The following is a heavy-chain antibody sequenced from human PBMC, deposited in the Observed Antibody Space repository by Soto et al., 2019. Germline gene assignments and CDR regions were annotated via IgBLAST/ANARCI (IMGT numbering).Heavy chain of an antibody. J-gene: IGHJ5*02. Sequence: GGSLRLSCAASGFTFSSYSMNWVRQAPGKGLEWVSSISSSSSYIYYADSVKGRFTISRDNAKNSLYLQMNSLRAEDTAVYYCASLWFGELLAKFDPWGQGTLVTVSS. CDR1: GFTFSSYS. V-gene: IGHV3-21*01. CDR3: ASLWFGELLAKFDP. D-gene: IGHD3-10*01. CDR2: ISSSSSYI.